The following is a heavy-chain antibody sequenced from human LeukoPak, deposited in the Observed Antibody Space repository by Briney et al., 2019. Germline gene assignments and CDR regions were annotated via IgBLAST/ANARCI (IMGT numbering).Heavy chain of an antibody. V-gene: IGHV4-59*08. D-gene: IGHD6-19*01. J-gene: IGHJ4*02. CDR2: IYYSGST. Sequence: SETLSLTCTVSGGSISSYYWSWIRQPPGKGLEWVGYIYYSGSTNYNPSLKSRVTISVDTSKNQFSLKLSSVTAADTAVYYCASLQLAVAGIFDYWGQGTLVTVSS. CDR1: GGSISSYY. CDR3: ASLQLAVAGIFDY.